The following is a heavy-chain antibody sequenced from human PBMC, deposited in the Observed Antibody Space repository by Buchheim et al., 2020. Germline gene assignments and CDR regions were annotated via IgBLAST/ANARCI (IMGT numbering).Heavy chain of an antibody. CDR3: ATYYYGSGTFDF. J-gene: IGHJ4*02. CDR2: IKEDGSEK. CDR1: GFTFRSHW. Sequence: EVQLVESGGDLVQPGGSLRLSCEVSGFTFRSHWMGWVRQAPGKGLECVANIKEDGSEKYYVDSVKGRFTISRDNAKNSLYLQMNSLRAEDTALYYCATYYYGSGTFDFWGQGTL. D-gene: IGHD3-10*01. V-gene: IGHV3-7*01.